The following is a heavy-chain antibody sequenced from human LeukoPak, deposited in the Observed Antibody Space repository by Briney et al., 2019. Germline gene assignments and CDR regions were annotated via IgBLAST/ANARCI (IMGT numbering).Heavy chain of an antibody. J-gene: IGHJ6*03. Sequence: PSETLSLTCTVSGGSISNYFWSWIRQPPGKGLEWIGCIYFTGRTNYNPSLKSRVTTSIDTSENQFSLQLTSVTAADTAVYYCARAVGSVGSLLGYYYYYMDVWGRGTTVTVSS. CDR1: GGSISNYF. D-gene: IGHD1-26*01. CDR2: IYFTGRT. CDR3: ARAVGSVGSLLGYYYYYMDV. V-gene: IGHV4-59*01.